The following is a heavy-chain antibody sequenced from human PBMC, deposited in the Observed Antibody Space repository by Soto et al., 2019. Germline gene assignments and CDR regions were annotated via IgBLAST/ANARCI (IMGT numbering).Heavy chain of an antibody. CDR2: IYYSGNT. V-gene: IGHV4-39*01. CDR3: VTQGLNVHPRDFDY. J-gene: IGHJ4*02. Sequence: QLQLQESGPGLVKPSETLSLTCTVSGDSISSNSYYWGWIRQPPGKGLEWIGSIYYSGNTYYNPSLKSRVTISVDTSKNQFSLKLSSVTAADTAVYYCVTQGLNVHPRDFDYWGQGTLVTVSS. CDR1: GDSISSNSYY. D-gene: IGHD3-10*01.